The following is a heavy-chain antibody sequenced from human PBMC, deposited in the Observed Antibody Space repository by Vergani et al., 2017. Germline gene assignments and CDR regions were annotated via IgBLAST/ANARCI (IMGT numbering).Heavy chain of an antibody. CDR3: ARAIVVVPAAAVGWFDP. J-gene: IGHJ5*02. CDR2: IYYSGST. Sequence: QLQLQESGPGLVKPSETLSLTCTVSGGSISSSSYYWGWIRQPPGKGLEWIGSIYYSGSTYYNPSLKSRVTISVDTSKNQFSLKLRSVTAADTAVYYCARAIVVVPAAAVGWFDPWGQGTLVTVSS. D-gene: IGHD2-2*01. CDR1: GGSISSSSYY. V-gene: IGHV4-39*01.